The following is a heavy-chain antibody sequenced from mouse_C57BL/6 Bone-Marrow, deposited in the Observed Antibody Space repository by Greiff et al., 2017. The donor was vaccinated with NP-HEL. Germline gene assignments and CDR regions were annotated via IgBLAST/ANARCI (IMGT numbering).Heavy chain of an antibody. Sequence: QVQLQQPGAELVKPGASVKLSCKASGYTFTSYWMHWVKQRPGQGLEWIGMIHPNSGSTNYNEKLKSKVTLSVDKSSSTAYMQLSSLTSEDSAVYYCARGLLWLRRRDYYAMDYWGQGTSVTVSS. V-gene: IGHV1-64*01. CDR2: IHPNSGST. CDR1: GYTFTSYW. D-gene: IGHD2-2*01. J-gene: IGHJ4*01. CDR3: ARGLLWLRRRDYYAMDY.